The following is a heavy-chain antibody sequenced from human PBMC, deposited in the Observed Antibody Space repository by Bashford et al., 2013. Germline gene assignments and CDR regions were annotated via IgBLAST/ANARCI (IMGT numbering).Heavy chain of an antibody. V-gene: IGHV3-23*01. CDR2: ISSGGTT. Sequence: VRQAPGNGGWSGSQGISSGGTTYYADSVKGRFTISRDNSKNTLYLQMNSLRSDDTATYYCTRWDDSPHFDTAVVTAYWGQGTLVTVSS. CDR3: TRWDDSPHFDTAVVTAY. D-gene: IGHD5-18*01. J-gene: IGHJ4*02.